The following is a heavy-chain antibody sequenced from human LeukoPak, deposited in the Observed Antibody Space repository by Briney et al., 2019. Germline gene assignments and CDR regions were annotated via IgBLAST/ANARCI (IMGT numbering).Heavy chain of an antibody. CDR3: AKDFYTAIGDY. J-gene: IGHJ4*02. CDR2: IKQDGSEK. Sequence: GGSLRLSCAASGFTFSSYWMSWVRQAPGKGLEWVANIKQDGSEKYYVDSVKGRFTISRDNAKNTLYLQMNSLRPEDTAVYYCAKDFYTAIGDYWGQGTLVTVSS. D-gene: IGHD3-16*01. CDR1: GFTFSSYW. V-gene: IGHV3-7*01.